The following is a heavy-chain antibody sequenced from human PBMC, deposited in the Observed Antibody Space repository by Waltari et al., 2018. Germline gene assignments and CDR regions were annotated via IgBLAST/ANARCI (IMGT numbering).Heavy chain of an antibody. Sequence: EVQLLEYGGGLVQPGGSLRLSCSASGFSFSIYGLSWVRQAPGKGLEWVSGINSGDSTNYADSVKGRFTISRDNSKNTLYLHMNSLRAEDTAVYYCAQGLWYFDYWGQGTLVTVSS. CDR2: INSGDST. J-gene: IGHJ4*02. D-gene: IGHD2-21*01. CDR3: AQGLWYFDY. V-gene: IGHV3-23*01. CDR1: GFSFSIYG.